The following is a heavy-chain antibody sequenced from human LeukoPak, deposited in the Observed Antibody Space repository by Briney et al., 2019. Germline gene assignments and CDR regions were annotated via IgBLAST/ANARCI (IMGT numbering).Heavy chain of an antibody. D-gene: IGHD6-19*01. V-gene: IGHV3-9*01. CDR3: AKTGSGWSDY. J-gene: IGHJ4*02. Sequence: GRSLRLSCAASGFAFDDYAMHWVRQAPGKGLEWVSGISWNSGSIGYADSVKGRFTISRDNAKNSLYLQMNSLRAEDTAVYYCAKTGSGWSDYWGQGTLVTVSS. CDR1: GFAFDDYA. CDR2: ISWNSGSI.